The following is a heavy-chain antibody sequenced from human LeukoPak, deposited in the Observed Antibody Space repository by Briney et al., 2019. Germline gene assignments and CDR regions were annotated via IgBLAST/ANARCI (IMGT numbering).Heavy chain of an antibody. CDR1: GGSISSSSYY. CDR2: IYYSGST. V-gene: IGHV4-39*01. Sequence: PSETLSLTCTVSGGSISSSSYYWGWFRQPPGKGLEWIGSIYYSGSTYYNPSLKSRVTISVDTSKNQFSLKLSSVTAADTAVYYCAKQQLVLYYFDYWGQGTLVTVSS. J-gene: IGHJ4*02. D-gene: IGHD6-13*01. CDR3: AKQQLVLYYFDY.